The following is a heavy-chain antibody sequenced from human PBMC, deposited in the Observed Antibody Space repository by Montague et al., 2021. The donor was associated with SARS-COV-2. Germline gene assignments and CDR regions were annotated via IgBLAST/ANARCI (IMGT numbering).Heavy chain of an antibody. D-gene: IGHD3-9*01. CDR2: IYYSGST. CDR3: TRGRAISTLFVPHQRWFDP. J-gene: IGHJ5*02. V-gene: IGHV4-59*12. Sequence: SETLSLTCTVSGDSISSYYWSWIRQSPGKGLEWIGYIYYSGSTNYNPSLKSRVTISVDTSKNQFSLKLSSVTAADTAVYYCTRGRAISTLFVPHQRWFDPWGQGTLVTVSS. CDR1: GDSISSYY.